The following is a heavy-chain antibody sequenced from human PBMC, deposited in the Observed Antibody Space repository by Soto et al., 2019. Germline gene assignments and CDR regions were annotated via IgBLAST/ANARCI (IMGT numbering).Heavy chain of an antibody. Sequence: QVQLQESCPGLVKPSQTLSLTCAVSGDSISSGGHYWSWVRQHPGTGLGWIGYIYNNGPTYFNPAFKSRGTISVDTSKNEFSLKVTSVTAADTAVYYCARDGAVPYGMDVWGHGTAVTVSS. V-gene: IGHV4-31*11. CDR2: IYNNGPT. CDR1: GDSISSGGHY. CDR3: ARDGAVPYGMDV. D-gene: IGHD3-16*01. J-gene: IGHJ6*02.